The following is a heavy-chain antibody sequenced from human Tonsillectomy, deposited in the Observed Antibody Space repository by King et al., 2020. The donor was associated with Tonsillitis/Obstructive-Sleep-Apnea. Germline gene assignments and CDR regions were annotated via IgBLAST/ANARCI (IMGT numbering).Heavy chain of an antibody. V-gene: IGHV4-31*03. J-gene: IGHJ4*02. CDR3: ARDGGDPPGFDY. Sequence: VQLQESGPGLVKPSQTPSLTCTVSGGSVSSGGYYWSWIRQHPGKGLEWIGYIYYSGSTYYNPSLKSRVTISVDTSENQFSLKLSSVSAADTAVYYCARDGGDPPGFDYWGQGTLVTVSS. CDR1: GGSVSSGGYY. CDR2: IYYSGST. D-gene: IGHD3-10*01.